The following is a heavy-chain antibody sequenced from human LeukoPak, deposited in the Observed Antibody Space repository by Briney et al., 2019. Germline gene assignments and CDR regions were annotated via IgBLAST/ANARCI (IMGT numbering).Heavy chain of an antibody. CDR1: GYSFTSYW. CDR3: ARRRRAREWSGVDY. J-gene: IGHJ4*02. CDR2: IYPGDSDT. D-gene: IGHD3-3*01. Sequence: GESLKISCKGSGYSFTSYWIGWVRQLPGIGLEWLGIIYPGDSDTRYSPSFQGQVTISADKSISTTYLQWSSLKASDTAMYYCARRRRAREWSGVDYWGQGTLVTVSS. V-gene: IGHV5-51*01.